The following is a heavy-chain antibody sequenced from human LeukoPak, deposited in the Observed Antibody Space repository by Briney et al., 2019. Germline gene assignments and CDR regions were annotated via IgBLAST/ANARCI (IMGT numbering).Heavy chain of an antibody. CDR1: GGSISSYY. V-gene: IGHV4-59*12. CDR3: ARADDYGGDVDY. Sequence: SETLSLTCTVSGGSISSYYWSWIRQPPGKGLEWIGYIYYSGSTNYNPSLKSRVTISVDRSKNQFSLKLSSVTAADTAVYYCARADDYGGDVDYWGQGTLVTVSS. CDR2: IYYSGST. J-gene: IGHJ4*02. D-gene: IGHD4-23*01.